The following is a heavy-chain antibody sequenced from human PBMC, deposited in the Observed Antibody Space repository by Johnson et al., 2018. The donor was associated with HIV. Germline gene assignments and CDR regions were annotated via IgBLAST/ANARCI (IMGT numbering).Heavy chain of an antibody. J-gene: IGHJ3*02. CDR3: ARVRGGTGHGAFDI. CDR2: ISGSSSAM. V-gene: IGHV3-11*04. CDR1: GFSFSDAW. Sequence: QEQLVESGGGLVKPGGSLKLSCAASGFSFSDAWVSWIRQAPGKGLEWVSSISGSSSAMYYADSVKGRFTISRDNSKNTLYLQMNSLRTEDTAVYYCARVRGGTGHGAFDIWGRGTMVTVAS.